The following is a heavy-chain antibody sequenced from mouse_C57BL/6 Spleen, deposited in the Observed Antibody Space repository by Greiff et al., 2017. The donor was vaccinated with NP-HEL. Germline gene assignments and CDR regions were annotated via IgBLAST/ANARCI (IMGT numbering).Heavy chain of an antibody. CDR1: GFSLTSYA. Sequence: VQLQESGPGLVAPSQSLSITCTVSGFSLTSYAISWVRQPPGKGLEWLGVIWTGGGTNYNSALKSRLSISKDNSKSQVFLKMNSLQTDDTARYYCARNSLYYGSSHWYFDVWGTGTTVTVSS. CDR2: IWTGGGT. CDR3: ARNSLYYGSSHWYFDV. J-gene: IGHJ1*03. V-gene: IGHV2-9-1*01. D-gene: IGHD1-1*01.